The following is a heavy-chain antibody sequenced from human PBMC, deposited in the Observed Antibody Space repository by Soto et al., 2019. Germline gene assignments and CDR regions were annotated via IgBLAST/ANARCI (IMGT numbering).Heavy chain of an antibody. CDR1: GGSISSYY. V-gene: IGHV4-59*01. CDR3: ARGAGDSSGYYPYYYGTDV. CDR2: IYYSGST. Sequence: SETLSLTCTVSGGSISSYYWSWIRQPPGKGLEWIGYIYYSGSTNYNPSLKSRVTISVDTSKNQFSLKLSSVTAADTAVYYCARGAGDSSGYYPYYYGTDVWGQGTTVTVSS. J-gene: IGHJ6*02. D-gene: IGHD3-22*01.